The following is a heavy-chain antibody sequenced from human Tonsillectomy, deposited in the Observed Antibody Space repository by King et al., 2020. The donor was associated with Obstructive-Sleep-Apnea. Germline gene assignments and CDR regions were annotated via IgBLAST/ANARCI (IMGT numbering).Heavy chain of an antibody. CDR3: ARDMSAYDSTSPAY. CDR1: GYTFTGYY. J-gene: IGHJ4*02. V-gene: IGHV1-2*02. D-gene: IGHD3-10*01. Sequence: QLVQSGAEVKKPGASVKVSCKASGYTFTGYYIHWVRQAPGQGLEWMGWISPNSGATKYAQKFQDRVTMTRDTSISTAYMDLSRLRSDDTAIYFCARDMSAYDSTSPAYWGQGTLVTVSS. CDR2: ISPNSGAT.